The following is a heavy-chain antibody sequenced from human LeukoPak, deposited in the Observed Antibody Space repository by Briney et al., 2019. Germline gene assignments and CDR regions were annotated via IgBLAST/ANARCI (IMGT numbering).Heavy chain of an antibody. D-gene: IGHD3-16*01. V-gene: IGHV4-30-4*01. CDR2: IYYSGST. CDR1: GGSISSGDYY. J-gene: IGHJ6*02. Sequence: SQTLSLTCTVSGGSISSGDYYWSWIRQPPGKGLEWIGYIYYSGSTYYNPSLKSRVTISVDTSKNQFSLKLSSVTAADTAVYYCARLPHEGDDGMDVWGQGTTVTVSS. CDR3: ARLPHEGDDGMDV.